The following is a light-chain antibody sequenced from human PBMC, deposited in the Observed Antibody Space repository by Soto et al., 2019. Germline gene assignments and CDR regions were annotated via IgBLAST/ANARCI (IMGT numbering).Light chain of an antibody. J-gene: IGKJ1*01. CDR1: QGIRDA. V-gene: IGKV1-17*01. CDR3: LQHNSYPQT. Sequence: DIQMTQSPSSLSASVGDRVTITCRASQGIRDALGWYQQKPGKAPKRLIYAASSLQSGGPSRFSVSGSGTEFTLSISSLQPEDFATYYCLQHNSYPQTFGQGTKVEIK. CDR2: AAS.